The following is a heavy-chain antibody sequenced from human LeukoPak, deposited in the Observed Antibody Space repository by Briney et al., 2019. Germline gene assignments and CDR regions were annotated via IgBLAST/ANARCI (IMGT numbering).Heavy chain of an antibody. Sequence: ASVKVSCKASGYTFTGYYMHWVRQAPGQGLEWMGIINPSGGSTSYAQKFQGRVTMTRDMSTSTVYMELSSLRSEDTAVYYCASLSAQSRDGYNQDAFDIWGQGTMVTVSS. D-gene: IGHD5-24*01. CDR3: ASLSAQSRDGYNQDAFDI. V-gene: IGHV1-46*01. CDR2: INPSGGST. CDR1: GYTFTGYY. J-gene: IGHJ3*02.